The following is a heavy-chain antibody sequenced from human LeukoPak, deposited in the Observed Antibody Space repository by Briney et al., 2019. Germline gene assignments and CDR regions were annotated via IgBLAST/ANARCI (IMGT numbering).Heavy chain of an antibody. CDR1: GGSISSGDNY. V-gene: IGHV4-61*02. CDR3: ATGRPRNATRLDDGYDI. Sequence: SETLSLTCTVSGGSISSGDNYWGWIRQPAGQGLEWIGRIFSSGYTNYNPSLQSRVTLSVDTSTNQFSLKLTSVTAADTAVYYCATGRPRNATRLDDGYDIWGQGTMVTVSS. J-gene: IGHJ3*02. CDR2: IFSSGYT. D-gene: IGHD1-1*01.